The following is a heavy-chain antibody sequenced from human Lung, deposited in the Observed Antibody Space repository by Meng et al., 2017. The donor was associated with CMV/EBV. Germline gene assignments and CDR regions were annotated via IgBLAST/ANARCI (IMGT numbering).Heavy chain of an antibody. V-gene: IGHV1-69*02. J-gene: IGHJ4*02. CDR1: GGTFSSYT. D-gene: IGHD6-19*01. CDR2: IIPILGIA. CDR3: ARARSSGWYLAYYFDY. Sequence: KISCKASGGTFSSYTISWVRQAPGQGLEWMGRIIPILGIANYAQKFQGRVTITADKSTSTAYMELSSLRSEDTAVYYGARARSSGWYLAYYFDYWGQGTLVTVSS.